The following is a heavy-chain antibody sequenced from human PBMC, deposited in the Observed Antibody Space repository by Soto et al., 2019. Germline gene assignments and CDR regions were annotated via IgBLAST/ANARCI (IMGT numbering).Heavy chain of an antibody. CDR1: GYTFTSYD. CDR3: ARERTTASYRDAFDI. V-gene: IGHV1-8*01. J-gene: IGHJ3*02. CDR2: MNPNSGNT. D-gene: IGHD1-7*01. Sequence: ASVKVSCKASGYTFTSYDINWVRQATGQGLEWMGWMNPNSGNTGYAQKFQGRVTMTRNTSISRAYMELSSLRSEDTAVYYCARERTTASYRDAFDIWGQGTMVTVSS.